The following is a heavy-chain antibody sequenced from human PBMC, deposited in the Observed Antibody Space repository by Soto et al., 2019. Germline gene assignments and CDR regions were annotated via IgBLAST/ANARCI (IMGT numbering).Heavy chain of an antibody. CDR1: GGSINSNNW. CDR3: ARRAAGTGDWFGP. CDR2: IYHSGST. J-gene: IGHJ5*02. Sequence: QVQLQESGPGLVKPSGTLSLTCAVSGGSINSNNWWSWVRQPPGKGLEWIGEIYHSGSTNYNPSLKSRVTVSADKSKQQCSLKLTSVTAADTAMYYCARRAAGTGDWFGPWGQGALVTVSS. V-gene: IGHV4-4*02. D-gene: IGHD6-13*01.